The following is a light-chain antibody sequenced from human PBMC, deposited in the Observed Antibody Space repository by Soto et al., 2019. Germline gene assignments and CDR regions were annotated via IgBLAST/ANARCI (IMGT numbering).Light chain of an antibody. CDR3: MQALQTPT. CDR1: QSLLHRNGYNY. Sequence: EIVMTQSPLSLPVTPGEPASISCRSNQSLLHRNGYNYLDWYLQKPGQSPQLLIYLGSHRASGVPETYSGSGSVTAFTLKISSVETEDVGVYYCMQALQTPTFGQGTKLEIK. CDR2: LGS. V-gene: IGKV2-28*01. J-gene: IGKJ2*01.